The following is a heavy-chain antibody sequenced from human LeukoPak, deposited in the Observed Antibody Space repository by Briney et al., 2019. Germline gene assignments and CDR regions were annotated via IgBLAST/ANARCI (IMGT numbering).Heavy chain of an antibody. CDR3: ASQPREYGWFDP. J-gene: IGHJ5*02. Sequence: SETLSLTCTVSGGSISSYYWSWIRQPPGKGLEWIGYTYYSGGTNYNPSLKSRVTISVDTSKNQLSLKLSSVTAADTAVYYCASQPREYGWFDPWGQGTLVTVSS. CDR1: GGSISSYY. D-gene: IGHD2/OR15-2a*01. V-gene: IGHV4-59*01. CDR2: TYYSGGT.